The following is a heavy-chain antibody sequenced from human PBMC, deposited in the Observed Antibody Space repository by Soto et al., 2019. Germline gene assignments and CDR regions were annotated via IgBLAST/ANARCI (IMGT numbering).Heavy chain of an antibody. CDR3: ARDIGSYAYAEGY. Sequence: PSETLSLTCAVSGVSIHNSHSFWGWIRQPAGKGLEWIGRVYSSGTTDYNPSLNSRATMSVETSKNQFSLKLTSVTAADTAVYYCARDIGSYAYAEGYWGQGIQVTVSS. D-gene: IGHD2-2*01. CDR2: VYSSGTT. CDR1: GVSIHNSHSF. V-gene: IGHV4-4*07. J-gene: IGHJ4*02.